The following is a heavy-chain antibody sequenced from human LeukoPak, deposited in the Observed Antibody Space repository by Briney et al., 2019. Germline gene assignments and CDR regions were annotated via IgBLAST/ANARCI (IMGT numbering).Heavy chain of an antibody. V-gene: IGHV4-59*01. CDR1: GGYISSYY. CDR2: IYYSGST. J-gene: IGHJ4*02. D-gene: IGHD6-13*01. Sequence: SETLSLTCTVSGGYISSYYWSWIRQPPGKGLEWIGYIYYSGSTNYNPSLKSRVTISVDTSKNQFSLKLSSATAADTAVYYSARGVDSSSWPFDYWGQGTLVTVSS. CDR3: ARGVDSSSWPFDY.